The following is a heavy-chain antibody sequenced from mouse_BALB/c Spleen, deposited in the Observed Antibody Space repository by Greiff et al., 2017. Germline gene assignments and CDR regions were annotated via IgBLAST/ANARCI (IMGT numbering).Heavy chain of an antibody. Sequence: QVQLKESGPGLVAPSQSLSITCTVSGFSLTSYGVHWVRQPPGKGLEWLGVIWAGGSTNYNSALMSRLSISKDNSKSQVFLKMNSLQTDDTAMYYCARERGTYGNYWYFDVWGAGTTVTVSS. D-gene: IGHD2-1*01. V-gene: IGHV2-9*02. J-gene: IGHJ1*01. CDR3: ARERGTYGNYWYFDV. CDR2: IWAGGST. CDR1: GFSLTSYG.